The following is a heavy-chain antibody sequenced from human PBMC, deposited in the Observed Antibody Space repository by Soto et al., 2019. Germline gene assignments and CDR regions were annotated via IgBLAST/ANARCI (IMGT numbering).Heavy chain of an antibody. V-gene: IGHV3-23*01. D-gene: IGHD2-8*01. CDR2: IRTTGNS. CDR3: AKSPETYCTNGVCAWFDP. Sequence: EVQLLESGGGLAQPGGSLRLSCAASGFTFSSYAMSWVRQVPGEGLEWVSTIRTTGNSYYADSVKGRFTISRDNSKNTLYLQINSLRAEYTAVYYCAKSPETYCTNGVCAWFDPWGLGTLVTVSS. J-gene: IGHJ5*02. CDR1: GFTFSSYA.